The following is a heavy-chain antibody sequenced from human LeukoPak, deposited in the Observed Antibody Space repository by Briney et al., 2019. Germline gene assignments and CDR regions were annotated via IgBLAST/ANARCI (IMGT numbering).Heavy chain of an antibody. CDR1: GFTFSSYA. J-gene: IGHJ4*02. CDR2: ISSSGSTI. V-gene: IGHV3-48*04. D-gene: IGHD3-3*01. Sequence: PGGSLRLSCAASGFTFSSYAMSWVRQAPGKGLEWVSYISSSGSTIYYADSVKGRFTISRDNAKNSLYLQMNSLRAEDTAVYYCASLRFLEWPVDYWGQGTLVTVSS. CDR3: ASLRFLEWPVDY.